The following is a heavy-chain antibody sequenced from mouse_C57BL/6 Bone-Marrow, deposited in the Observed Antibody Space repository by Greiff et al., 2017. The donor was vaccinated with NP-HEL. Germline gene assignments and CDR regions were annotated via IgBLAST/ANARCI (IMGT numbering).Heavy chain of an antibody. CDR2: ISYDGSN. CDR1: GYSITRGYY. J-gene: IGHJ1*03. V-gene: IGHV3-6*01. D-gene: IGHD2-3*01. CDR3: ARGLFTGYFDV. Sequence: ESGPGLVKPSQSLSLTCSVTGYSITRGYYWNWIRQFPGNKLEWMGYISYDGSNNYNPSLKNRISITRDPSKNQFFLKLNSVTTEDTATYYCARGLFTGYFDVWGTGTTVTVSS.